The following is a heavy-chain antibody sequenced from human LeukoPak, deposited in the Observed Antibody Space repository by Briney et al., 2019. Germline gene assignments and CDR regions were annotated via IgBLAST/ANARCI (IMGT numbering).Heavy chain of an antibody. CDR3: AREAVGYSNNAGYGMDV. D-gene: IGHD4-11*01. Sequence: SQTLSLTCTVSGGSISSGSYYWSWIRQPAGKGLEWIGRIYTSGSTNYNPSLKSRVTISVDTSKNQFSLKLSSVTAADTAVYYCAREAVGYSNNAGYGMDVWGQGTTVTVSS. J-gene: IGHJ6*02. V-gene: IGHV4-61*02. CDR1: GGSISSGSYY. CDR2: IYTSGST.